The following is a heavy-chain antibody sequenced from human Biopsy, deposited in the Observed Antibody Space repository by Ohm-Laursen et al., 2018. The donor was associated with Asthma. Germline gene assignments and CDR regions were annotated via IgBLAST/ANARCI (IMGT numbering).Heavy chain of an antibody. CDR3: AKDVVWFRELGGMDV. V-gene: IGHV3-30*18. CDR1: GFTFSTYG. D-gene: IGHD3-10*01. Sequence: SLRLSCAASGFTFSTYGMHWVRQAPGKGLEWVAVISYDGSNRYSADSVRGRFTISRDNSKNTLYLQMSSLRAGDTAVYYCAKDVVWFRELGGMDVWGQGTTVPISS. J-gene: IGHJ6*02. CDR2: ISYDGSNR.